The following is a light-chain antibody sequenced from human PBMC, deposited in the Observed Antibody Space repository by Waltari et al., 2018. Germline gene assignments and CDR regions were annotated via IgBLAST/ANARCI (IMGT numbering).Light chain of an antibody. CDR3: SSYAGSSKGV. CDR2: AVS. J-gene: IGLJ2*01. Sequence: QSALTQPASVSGSPGQSITISCTGTSSDVGNYKRLSWYQQHPGKAPKLMIYAVSTRPSGVSDRFSGSKSGDMASLTISDLQPEDEAEYFCSSYAGSSKGVFGGGTKVTVL. V-gene: IGLV2-23*02. CDR1: SSDVGNYKR.